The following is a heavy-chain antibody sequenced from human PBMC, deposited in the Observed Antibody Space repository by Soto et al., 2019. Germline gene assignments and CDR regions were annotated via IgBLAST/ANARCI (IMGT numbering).Heavy chain of an antibody. CDR1: GLTLSNYA. J-gene: IGHJ4*02. CDR3: AKEGTSGLYYFDY. Sequence: GGSLRLSCAASGLTLSNYAMSWVRQAPGKGLEWVSIISGSGDSPYYADSVKGRFTISRDNSRNTLYLQMNSLRAGDSAKYYCAKEGTSGLYYFDYWGQGTLVTVSS. D-gene: IGHD6-19*01. V-gene: IGHV3-23*01. CDR2: ISGSGDSP.